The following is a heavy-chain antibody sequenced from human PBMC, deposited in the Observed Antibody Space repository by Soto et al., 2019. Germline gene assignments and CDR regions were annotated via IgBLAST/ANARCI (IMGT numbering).Heavy chain of an antibody. CDR1: GGSISSYY. Sequence: SETLSLTCTVSGGSISSYYWSWIRQPPGKGLEWIGYIYYSGSTNYNPSLKSRVTISVDTSKNQFSLKLSSVTAADTAVYYCARGTGWELLSGLYYYYGMDVWGQGTTVTVSS. CDR3: ARGTGWELLSGLYYYYGMDV. CDR2: IYYSGST. V-gene: IGHV4-59*01. D-gene: IGHD1-26*01. J-gene: IGHJ6*02.